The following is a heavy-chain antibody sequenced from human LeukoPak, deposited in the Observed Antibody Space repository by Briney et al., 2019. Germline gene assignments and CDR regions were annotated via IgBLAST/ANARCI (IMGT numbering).Heavy chain of an antibody. CDR3: ARVANYDFWSGYTTYYYYYYMDV. Sequence: GGSLRLSCAASGFTFDDYGMSWVRQAPGKGLEWVSGINWNGGSTGYADSVKGRFTISRDNAKNSLYLQMNSLRAEDTALYYCARVANYDFWSGYTTYYYYYYMDVWGKGTTVTVSS. J-gene: IGHJ6*03. CDR1: GFTFDDYG. D-gene: IGHD3-3*01. CDR2: INWNGGST. V-gene: IGHV3-20*04.